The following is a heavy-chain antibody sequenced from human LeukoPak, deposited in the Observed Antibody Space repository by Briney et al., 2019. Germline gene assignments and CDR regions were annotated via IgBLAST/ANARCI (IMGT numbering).Heavy chain of an antibody. CDR2: IYHTGST. CDR1: GGSISSYY. J-gene: IGHJ4*02. CDR3: ARDLEYDFWSGPLRD. D-gene: IGHD3-3*01. V-gene: IGHV4-59*01. Sequence: SETLSLTCTVSGGSISSYYWSWIRQPPGKGLEWIGYIYHTGSTSYNPSLKGRVTISVDTSKNQFSLKLSSVTAADTAVYYCARDLEYDFWSGPLRDWGQGTLVTVSS.